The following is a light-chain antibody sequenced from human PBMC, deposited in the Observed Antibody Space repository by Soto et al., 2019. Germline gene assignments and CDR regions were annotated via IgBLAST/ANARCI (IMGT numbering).Light chain of an antibody. CDR1: QSIRRY. CDR3: QQYYSYPLT. CDR2: AAS. Sequence: AIRMTQSPSSFSASTGDRVTITCRASQSIRRYLAWYQQKPGKAPKLLIYAASTLQSGVPSRFSGSGSGTDFTLIISCLQSEDFAAYYCQQYYSYPLTFGGGTKVEIK. J-gene: IGKJ4*01. V-gene: IGKV1-8*01.